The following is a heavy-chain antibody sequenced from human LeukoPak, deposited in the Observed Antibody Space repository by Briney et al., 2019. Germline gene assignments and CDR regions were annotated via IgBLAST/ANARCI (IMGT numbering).Heavy chain of an antibody. CDR3: ARELQLWTYYYYYYMDV. CDR2: INHSGST. V-gene: IGHV4-34*01. D-gene: IGHD5-18*01. CDR1: GGSFSGYY. Sequence: SETLSLTCAVYGGSFSGYYWSWIRQPPGKGLEWIGEINHSGSTNYNPALKSRVTISVDTSKNQFSLKLSSVTAADTAVYYCARELQLWTYYYYYYMDVWGKGTTVTVSS. J-gene: IGHJ6*03.